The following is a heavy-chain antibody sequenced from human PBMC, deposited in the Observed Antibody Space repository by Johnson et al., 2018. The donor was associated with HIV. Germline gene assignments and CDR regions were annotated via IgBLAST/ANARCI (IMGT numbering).Heavy chain of an antibody. V-gene: IGHV3-30*02. CDR2: IRSDGRNQ. CDR1: GFTFSNFA. J-gene: IGHJ3*02. Sequence: QVQLVESGGGVVQPGRSLRLSCAASGFTFSNFALHWVRQAPGKGLESVAFIRSDGRNQYYADSVKGRFTISRDNSKNTLYLQMNSLRAEDTAVYYCACRYTVDAFDIWGQGTMVTVSS. CDR3: ACRYTVDAFDI. D-gene: IGHD1-1*01.